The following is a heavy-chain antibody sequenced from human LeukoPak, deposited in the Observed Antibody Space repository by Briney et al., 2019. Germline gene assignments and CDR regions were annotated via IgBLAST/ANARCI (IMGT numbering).Heavy chain of an antibody. Sequence: EASVKVSRKVSGYTLTELSMHWVRQAPGKGLEWMGGFDPEDGETIYAQKFQGRVTMTEDTSTDTAYMELSSLRSEDTAVYYCATVTTWGRYQLLYRVDWFDPWGQGTLVTVSS. J-gene: IGHJ5*02. V-gene: IGHV1-24*01. D-gene: IGHD2-2*02. CDR1: GYTLTELS. CDR3: ATVTTWGRYQLLYRVDWFDP. CDR2: FDPEDGET.